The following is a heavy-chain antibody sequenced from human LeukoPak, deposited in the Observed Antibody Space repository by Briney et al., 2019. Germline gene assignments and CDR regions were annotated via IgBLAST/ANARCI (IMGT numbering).Heavy chain of an antibody. D-gene: IGHD5-18*01. CDR1: GGSISSGSYY. J-gene: IGHJ4*02. V-gene: IGHV4-61*01. Sequence: PSETLSLTCTVSGGSISSGSYYWSWIRQPPGKGLEWIGYIYYSGSTNYNPSLKSRVTISVDTSKNQFSLKLSSVTAADTAVYYCARDLRGYSYGNALNYFDYWGQGTLVTVSS. CDR3: ARDLRGYSYGNALNYFDY. CDR2: IYYSGST.